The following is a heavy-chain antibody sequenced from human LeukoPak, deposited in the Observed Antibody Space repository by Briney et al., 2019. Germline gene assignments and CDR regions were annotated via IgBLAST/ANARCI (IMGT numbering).Heavy chain of an antibody. D-gene: IGHD6-19*01. J-gene: IGHJ4*02. Sequence: SETLSLTCTVSGGSLTSSSYYWDWIRQPPGKGLEWIGSIYYSGTAYYNPSLKSRFTMSVDTSKNQFSLKLSSVTAADTTLYYCARRAGSGWYDYWGQGTLVTVSS. CDR2: IYYSGTA. CDR1: GGSLTSSSYY. V-gene: IGHV4-39*01. CDR3: ARRAGSGWYDY.